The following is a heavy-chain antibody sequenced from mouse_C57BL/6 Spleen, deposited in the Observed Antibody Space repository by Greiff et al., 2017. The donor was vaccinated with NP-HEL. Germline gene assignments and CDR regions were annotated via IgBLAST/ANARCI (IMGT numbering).Heavy chain of an antibody. V-gene: IGHV3-6*01. Sequence: DVKLVESGPGLVKPSQSLSLTCSVTGYSITSGYYWNWIRQFPGNKLEWMGYISYDGSNNYNPSLKNRISITRDTSKNQFFLKLNSVTTEDTATYYCARGAGYDLYYFDYWGQGTTLTVSS. CDR3: ARGAGYDLYYFDY. CDR2: ISYDGSN. J-gene: IGHJ2*01. CDR1: GYSITSGYY. D-gene: IGHD2-2*01.